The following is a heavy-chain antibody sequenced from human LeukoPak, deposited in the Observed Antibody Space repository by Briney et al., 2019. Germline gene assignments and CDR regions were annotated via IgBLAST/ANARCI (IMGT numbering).Heavy chain of an antibody. CDR2: INPNSGST. CDR3: ALAAAGLNYFDP. V-gene: IGHV1-2*02. Sequence: ASVKVSCKASGYTFTGYYMHWVRQAPGQGLEWMGWINPNSGSTNYAQKFQGRVTMTRDTSISTAYTDLSRLRSDDTAVYYCALAAAGLNYFDPWGQGTLVTVSS. D-gene: IGHD6-13*01. J-gene: IGHJ5*02. CDR1: GYTFTGYY.